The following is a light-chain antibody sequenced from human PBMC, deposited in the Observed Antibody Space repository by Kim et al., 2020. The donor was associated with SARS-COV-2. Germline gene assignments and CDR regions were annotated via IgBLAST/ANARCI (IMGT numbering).Light chain of an antibody. V-gene: IGKV3-20*01. CDR2: GAS. CDR3: QQYGSSPYT. J-gene: IGKJ2*01. Sequence: LSPGERATLSCRASHSVSSSYLAWYQQKPGQAPRLFIYGASSRATGIPDRFSGSGSGTDFTLTISRLEPEDFAVYYCQQYGSSPYTFGQGTKLEI. CDR1: HSVSSSY.